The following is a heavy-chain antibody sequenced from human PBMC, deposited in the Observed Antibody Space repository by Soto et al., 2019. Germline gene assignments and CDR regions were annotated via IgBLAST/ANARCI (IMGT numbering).Heavy chain of an antibody. V-gene: IGHV4-59*01. D-gene: IGHD2-15*01. CDR3: ARGSPIPSIVVRMDV. CDR1: GGSISSYY. Sequence: PSETLSLTCTVSGGSISSYYWGWIRQPPGKGLEWIGYIYYSGSTNYNPSLKSRVTISVDTSKNQFSLKLSSVTAADTAVYYCARGSPIPSIVVRMDVWGQGTTVTVSS. J-gene: IGHJ6*02. CDR2: IYYSGST.